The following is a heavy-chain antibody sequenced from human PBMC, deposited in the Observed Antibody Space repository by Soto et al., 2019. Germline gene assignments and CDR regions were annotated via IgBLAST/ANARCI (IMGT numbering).Heavy chain of an antibody. J-gene: IGHJ6*03. CDR3: AREGLGYCSSTSCPALYYYYYYMDV. CDR2: INSDGSST. Sequence: EVQLVESGGGLVQPGGSLRLSCAASGFTFSSYWMHWVRQAPGKGLVWVSRINSDGSSTSYADSVKGRFTISRDNAKNTLYLQMNSLRAEDTAVYYCAREGLGYCSSTSCPALYYYYYYMDVWGKGTTVTVSS. CDR1: GFTFSSYW. V-gene: IGHV3-74*01. D-gene: IGHD2-2*01.